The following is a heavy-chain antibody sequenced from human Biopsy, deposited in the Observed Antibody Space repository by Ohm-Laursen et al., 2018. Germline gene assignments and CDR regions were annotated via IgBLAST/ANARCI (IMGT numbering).Heavy chain of an antibody. Sequence: PSETLSLTCTVSGDSVSSGSFYWTWIRQPPGQGLEYIGYIYDRGSTANYNPSLESRVTMSVKMPKNQFSLKLSSVTAADAAIYYCARGMRSSGWPYFDSWGQGTLVTVSS. J-gene: IGHJ4*02. D-gene: IGHD6-19*01. CDR3: ARGMRSSGWPYFDS. CDR2: IYDRGSTA. CDR1: GDSVSSGSFY. V-gene: IGHV4-61*01.